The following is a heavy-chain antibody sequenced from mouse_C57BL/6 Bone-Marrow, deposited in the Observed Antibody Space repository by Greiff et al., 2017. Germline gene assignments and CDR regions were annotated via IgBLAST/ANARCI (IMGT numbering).Heavy chain of an antibody. V-gene: IGHV1-18*01. D-gene: IGHD1-1*01. J-gene: IGHJ4*01. CDR1: GYTFTDYN. Sequence: VQLQQSGPELVKPGASVKIPCKASGYTFTDYNMDWVKQSHGKSLEWIGDINPNNGGTIYNQKFKGKATLTVDKSSSTAYMELRSLTSEDTAVYYCARRGYYGSSYGLYYAMDDWGQGTSVTVSS. CDR2: INPNNGGT. CDR3: ARRGYYGSSYGLYYAMDD.